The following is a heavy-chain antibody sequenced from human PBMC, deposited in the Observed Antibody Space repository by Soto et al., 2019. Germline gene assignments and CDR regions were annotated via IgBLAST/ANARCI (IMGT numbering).Heavy chain of an antibody. CDR2: ISSSSSYI. CDR1: GFTFSSYS. V-gene: IGHV3-21*01. J-gene: IGHJ6*03. D-gene: IGHD5-12*01. Sequence: GGSLRLSCAASGFTFSSYSMNWVRQAPGKGLEWVSSISSSSSYIYYADSVKGRFTISRDNAKNSLYLQMNSLRAEDTAVYYCARDYPEWLRPDYYYYYMDVWGKGTTVTVSS. CDR3: ARDYPEWLRPDYYYYYMDV.